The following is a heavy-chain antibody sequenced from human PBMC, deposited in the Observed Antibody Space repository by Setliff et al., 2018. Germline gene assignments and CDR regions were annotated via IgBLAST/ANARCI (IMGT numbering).Heavy chain of an antibody. CDR2: ISFDGNNK. CDR1: GFTFSSYA. Sequence: GGSLRLSCTASGFTFSSYALHWVRQAPGKGLEWVAVISFDGNNKYYGDSVKGRFTISRDNSKNTQYLQMNSLRPEDTVVYYCARPGLPLRYYYGMDVWGQGTTVTV. J-gene: IGHJ6*02. CDR3: ARPGLPLRYYYGMDV. V-gene: IGHV3-30-3*01.